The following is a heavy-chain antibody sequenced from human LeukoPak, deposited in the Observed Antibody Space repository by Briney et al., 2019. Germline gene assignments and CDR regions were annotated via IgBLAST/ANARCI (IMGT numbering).Heavy chain of an antibody. V-gene: IGHV3-9*03. CDR3: AKAAVSLVVPAAIDY. CDR1: GFTFDDYA. D-gene: IGHD2-2*01. Sequence: GGSLRLSCAASGFTFDDYAMHWVRQAPGKGLEWVSGISWNSGSIGYADSVKGRFTISRDNAKNSLYLQMNSLRAEDMALYYCAKAAVSLVVPAAIDYWGQGTLVTVSS. CDR2: ISWNSGSI. J-gene: IGHJ4*02.